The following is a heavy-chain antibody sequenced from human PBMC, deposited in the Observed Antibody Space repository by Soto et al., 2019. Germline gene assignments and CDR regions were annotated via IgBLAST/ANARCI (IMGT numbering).Heavy chain of an antibody. Sequence: GGSLRLSCAASGFTFSSYAMSWVRQAPGKGLEWVSAISGSGGSTYYADSVKGRFTISRDKSKNTLYLQMNSLRAEDTAVYYCAKHAYATYYFDSSGPYWGQGTLVTVSS. J-gene: IGHJ4*02. CDR3: AKHAYATYYFDSSGPY. D-gene: IGHD3-22*01. CDR2: ISGSGGST. CDR1: GFTFSSYA. V-gene: IGHV3-23*01.